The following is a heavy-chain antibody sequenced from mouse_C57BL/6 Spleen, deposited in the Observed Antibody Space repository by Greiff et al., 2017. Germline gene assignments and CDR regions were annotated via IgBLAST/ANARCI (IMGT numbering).Heavy chain of an antibody. D-gene: IGHD2-5*01. J-gene: IGHJ1*03. Sequence: DVQLVESGGGLVKPGGSLKLSCAASGFTFSSYAMSWVRQTPEKRLEWVATISDGGSYTYYPDNVKGRFTISRDNAKNNLYLQMSHLKSEDTAMYYCARDRPVYSNSDWYVDVWGTGTTVTVSS. V-gene: IGHV5-4*01. CDR1: GFTFSSYA. CDR2: ISDGGSYT. CDR3: ARDRPVYSNSDWYVDV.